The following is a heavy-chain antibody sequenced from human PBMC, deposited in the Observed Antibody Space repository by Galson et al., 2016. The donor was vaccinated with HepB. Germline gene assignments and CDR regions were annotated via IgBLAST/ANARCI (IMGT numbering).Heavy chain of an antibody. CDR3: ARHTGSSAFYYYGIDV. CDR2: TSHSGTT. J-gene: IGHJ6*02. Sequence: SETLSLTCTVYGGSINSSGHYWGWIRLSPVKGLEWIGSTSHSGTTSYSPSFRSRITMSADTSKNQFSLRLNSMTAADTAVYYCARHTGSSAFYYYGIDVWGQGTKVTVSS. CDR1: GGSINSSGHY. V-gene: IGHV4-39*01. D-gene: IGHD3-10*01.